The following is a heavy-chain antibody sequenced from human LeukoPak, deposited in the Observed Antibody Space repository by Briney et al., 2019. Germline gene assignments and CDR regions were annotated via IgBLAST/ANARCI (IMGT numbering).Heavy chain of an antibody. CDR2: ISAYNGNT. J-gene: IGHJ3*02. D-gene: IGHD2-15*01. CDR1: GYTFTSYG. V-gene: IGHV1-18*01. Sequence: ASVKVSCKASGYTFTSYGISWVRQAPGQGLEWMGWISAYNGNTNYAQKLQGRVTMTTDTSTSTAYMELRSLRSDDTAVYYCASASGYCSGGSCVSDAFDIWGQGTMVTVSS. CDR3: ASASGYCSGGSCVSDAFDI.